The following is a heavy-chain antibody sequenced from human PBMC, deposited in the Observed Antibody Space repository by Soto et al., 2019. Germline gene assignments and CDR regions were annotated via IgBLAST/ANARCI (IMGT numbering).Heavy chain of an antibody. CDR2: ISSSGYI. Sequence: GGSLRLSCAASGFNFNSYTINWVRQAPGKRLEWLSSISSSGYIFSTDSVRGRFTISRDNAKNSVYLQINSLRAEDTAVYFCARDCGGGSCYPGMDVWGQGTTVTVSS. CDR3: ARDCGGGSCYPGMDV. J-gene: IGHJ6*02. D-gene: IGHD2-15*01. CDR1: GFNFNSYT. V-gene: IGHV3-21*01.